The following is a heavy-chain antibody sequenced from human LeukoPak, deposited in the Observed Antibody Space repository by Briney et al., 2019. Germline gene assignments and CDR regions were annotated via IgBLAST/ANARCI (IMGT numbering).Heavy chain of an antibody. V-gene: IGHV4-59*01. CDR3: ARAGGYYGYFDY. CDR1: GGSISSYY. CDR2: IYYSGST. J-gene: IGHJ4*02. Sequence: SETLSLTCTVSGGSISSYYWSWIRQPPGKGLEWIGYIYYSGSTNYNPSLKSRVTISVDTSKNQFSLKLSSVPAADTAVYYCARAGGYYGYFDYWGQGTLVTVSS. D-gene: IGHD3-3*01.